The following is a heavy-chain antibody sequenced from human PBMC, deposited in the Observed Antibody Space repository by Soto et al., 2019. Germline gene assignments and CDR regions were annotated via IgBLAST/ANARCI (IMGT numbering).Heavy chain of an antibody. CDR1: GFTFSRDG. Sequence: SLKISCAASGFTFSRDGMSWVRQAPGKGLEWVSLITDNGGSTYYADSVKGRFTISRDNTKNTLFLQMNSLRAEDTAVYYCAKERATTTAFDYWGQGALVTVSS. V-gene: IGHV3-23*01. J-gene: IGHJ4*02. CDR2: ITDNGGST. D-gene: IGHD4-17*01. CDR3: AKERATTTAFDY.